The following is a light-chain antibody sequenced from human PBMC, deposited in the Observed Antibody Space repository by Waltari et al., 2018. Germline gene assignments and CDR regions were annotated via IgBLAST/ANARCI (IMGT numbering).Light chain of an antibody. CDR1: QGIANS. CDR3: QQYYNIPRT. CDR2: AAS. Sequence: DIQMTQSPSSLSASVGDRVTITCRASQGIANSLVWYQQKPGKAPKLLLYAASRLESGVPSRFSGSGSGTDYTLTISSLQPEDFATYYCQQYYNIPRTFGQGTRVEI. V-gene: IGKV1-NL1*01. J-gene: IGKJ1*01.